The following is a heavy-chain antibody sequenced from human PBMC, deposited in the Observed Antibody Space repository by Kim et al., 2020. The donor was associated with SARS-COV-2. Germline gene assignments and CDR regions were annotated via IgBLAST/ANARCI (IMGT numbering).Heavy chain of an antibody. Sequence: GGSLRLSCAASGFTFNKYAVSWVRQAPGKGLEWVSAITDSGTGTYYADSVKGRFTISKDNSNNTLYLQMNSLRAEDTAVYYGTKKDLSSGIYWGQGTLVT. CDR3: TKKDLSSGIY. CDR1: GFTFNKYA. V-gene: IGHV3-23*01. CDR2: ITDSGTGT. J-gene: IGHJ4*02. D-gene: IGHD3-22*01.